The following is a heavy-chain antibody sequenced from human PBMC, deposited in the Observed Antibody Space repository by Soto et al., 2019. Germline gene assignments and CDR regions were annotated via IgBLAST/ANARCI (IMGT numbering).Heavy chain of an antibody. CDR1: GFTFINHA. Sequence: EVQLLESGGGLVQPGGSLRLSCVGSGFTFINHAMNWVRQAPGKGLEWGSGIRGGGGRTFDADSVKGRFTISRDNSKNMVNLQMNSLRADDTAVYYCARKVFGSTIRPDYWYFDLWGRGTLVTVSS. CDR3: ARKVFGSTIRPDYWYFDL. J-gene: IGHJ2*01. CDR2: IRGGGGRT. V-gene: IGHV3-23*01. D-gene: IGHD3-10*01.